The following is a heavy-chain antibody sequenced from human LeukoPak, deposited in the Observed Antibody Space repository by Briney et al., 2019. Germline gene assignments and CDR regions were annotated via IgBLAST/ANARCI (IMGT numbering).Heavy chain of an antibody. J-gene: IGHJ4*02. Sequence: GGSLRLSCAASGFTFSSYAMHWVRQAPGKGLEWVAVISYDGSNKYYADSVKGRFTISRDNSKNTLYLQMNSLRAEDTAVYYCVTVGGIAAAGTVYWGQGTLVTVSS. CDR3: VTVGGIAAAGTVY. V-gene: IGHV3-30-3*01. CDR1: GFTFSSYA. CDR2: ISYDGSNK. D-gene: IGHD6-13*01.